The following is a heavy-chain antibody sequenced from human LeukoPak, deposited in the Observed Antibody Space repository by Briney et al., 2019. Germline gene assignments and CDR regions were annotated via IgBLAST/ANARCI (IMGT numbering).Heavy chain of an antibody. CDR2: INHSGST. CDR3: ARPKYQILRYCTSGGTCYNGNWFDP. CDR1: GGSFSGYY. J-gene: IGHJ5*02. D-gene: IGHD2-15*01. Sequence: PSETLSLTCAVYGGSFSGYYWSWIRQPPGKGLEWIGEINHSGSTHYNPSLKSRVTILVDTSKNQFSLNLTSVTAADTAMYYCARPKYQILRYCTSGGTCYNGNWFDPWGQGTLVTVSS. V-gene: IGHV4-34*01.